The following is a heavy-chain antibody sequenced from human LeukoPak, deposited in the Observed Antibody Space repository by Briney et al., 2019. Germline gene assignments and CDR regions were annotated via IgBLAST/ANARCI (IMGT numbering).Heavy chain of an antibody. Sequence: GGSLRLSCAASGFTFAGYAMSWVRQAPGKGLEWVSAISGGADSTYYADSVKGRFTISRDNSKNTLYLQMNSLRAEDTAIYYCARVGYSGYDYDYWGQGTLVTVSS. V-gene: IGHV3-23*01. D-gene: IGHD5-12*01. CDR3: ARVGYSGYDYDY. J-gene: IGHJ4*02. CDR2: ISGGADST. CDR1: GFTFAGYA.